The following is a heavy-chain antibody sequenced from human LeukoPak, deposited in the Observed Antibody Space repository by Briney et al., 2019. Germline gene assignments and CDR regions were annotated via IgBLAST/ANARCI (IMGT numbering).Heavy chain of an antibody. V-gene: IGHV4-31*03. CDR3: ARVTRTFYDILTGRSREGRFDY. Sequence: SQTLSLTCTVSGGSIISGGYYWSWIRQHPGKGLEWIGYTYYSGSTYYNPSLKSRVTVSADTSKNQFSLKLRSVTAADTAVYYCARVTRTFYDILTGRSREGRFDYWGQGTLVTVSS. CDR2: TYYSGST. CDR1: GGSIISGGYY. D-gene: IGHD3-9*01. J-gene: IGHJ4*02.